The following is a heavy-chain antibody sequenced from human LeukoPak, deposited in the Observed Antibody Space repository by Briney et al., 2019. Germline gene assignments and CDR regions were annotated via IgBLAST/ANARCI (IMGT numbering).Heavy chain of an antibody. Sequence: SETLSLTCVVSGGSLSTHHWSWIRQSPGRGLEWLGYISDSGSTNYNPSLKSRVTISVDTSKNQISLRLYSVTAADTAVYYCVREGYDSSGYYLDSWGQGTLVTVSS. CDR1: GGSLSTHH. CDR2: ISDSGST. V-gene: IGHV4-59*11. J-gene: IGHJ4*02. CDR3: VREGYDSSGYYLDS. D-gene: IGHD3-22*01.